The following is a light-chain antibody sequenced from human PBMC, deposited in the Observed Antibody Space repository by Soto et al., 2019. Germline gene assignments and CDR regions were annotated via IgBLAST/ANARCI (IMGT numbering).Light chain of an antibody. CDR3: KEYNVLPLT. CDR1: QSVSSN. V-gene: IGKV3-15*01. Sequence: EIVLTQSPGTLSLSTGERATLSCRASQSVSSNLAWYQQKPGQAPRLLIYGASTRATGIPARFSGSGSGTEFTLTIGSLQSEDFAFYYCKEYNVLPLTFGGGTKVDI. CDR2: GAS. J-gene: IGKJ4*01.